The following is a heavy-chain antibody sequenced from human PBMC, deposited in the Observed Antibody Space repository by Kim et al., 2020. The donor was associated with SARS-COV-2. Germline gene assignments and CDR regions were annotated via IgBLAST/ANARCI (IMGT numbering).Heavy chain of an antibody. CDR2: SGST. J-gene: IGHJ4*02. Sequence: SGSTNDNPSLKSRVTISVDTSKNQFSLKLSSVTAADTAVYYCARKGSYSDYWGQGTLVTVSS. V-gene: IGHV4-59*01. CDR3: ARKGSYSDY.